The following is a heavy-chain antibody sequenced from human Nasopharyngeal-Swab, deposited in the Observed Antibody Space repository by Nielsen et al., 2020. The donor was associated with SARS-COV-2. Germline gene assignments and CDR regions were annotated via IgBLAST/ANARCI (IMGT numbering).Heavy chain of an antibody. D-gene: IGHD6-19*01. CDR2: LYWDDDN. Sequence: GPPLVTRSQTGTLSCTFSVFSLSTSKVGVSWVRQLPGKALEWLALLYWDDDNRYNPSLKNRITITRDTSKNQVVLTMTNMDPVDTATYYCVHSTGWRLDYWGQGTLVTVSS. V-gene: IGHV2-5*02. CDR1: VFSLSTSKVG. J-gene: IGHJ4*02. CDR3: VHSTGWRLDY.